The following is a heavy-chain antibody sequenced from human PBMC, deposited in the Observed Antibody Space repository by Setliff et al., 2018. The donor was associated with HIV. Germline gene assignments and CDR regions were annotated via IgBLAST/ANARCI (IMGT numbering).Heavy chain of an antibody. CDR3: ARDRGRWGGYHFDY. V-gene: IGHV4-38-2*02. J-gene: IGHJ4*02. CDR2: IYTSGST. CDR1: GYSISSDYY. Sequence: PSETLSLTCAASGYSISSDYYWGWIRRPPGKGLEWIGRIYTSGSTNYNPSLRRRVTISVDTSKNQFSLKLNSATAADTAVYYCARDRGRWGGYHFDYWGQGTLVTVSS. D-gene: IGHD5-12*01.